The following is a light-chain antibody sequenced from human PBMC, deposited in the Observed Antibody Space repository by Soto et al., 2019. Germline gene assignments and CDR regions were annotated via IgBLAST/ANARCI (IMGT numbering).Light chain of an antibody. CDR2: GAS. Sequence: EIVLTQSPGTLSLSPGERATLSCRASQSVSSSYLAWYQQKPGPAPRLLIYGASSRATGIPDRFSGSASGTDFTLTISRLAPEDFAVYYFQQYGSSPPYTFGQGTKLEIK. V-gene: IGKV3-20*01. J-gene: IGKJ2*01. CDR3: QQYGSSPPYT. CDR1: QSVSSSY.